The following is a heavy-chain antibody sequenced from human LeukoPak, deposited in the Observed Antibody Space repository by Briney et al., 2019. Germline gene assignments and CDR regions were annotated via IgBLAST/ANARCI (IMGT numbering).Heavy chain of an antibody. Sequence: SQTLSLTCTVSGGSISSCDYYWIWLRQPPGKGLVWIRYIYYSGNTYYNPSLKRRVTISVDTSKNQFSLKLSSVTAADTAVYYCATANFDCSGGSCYSYYFDYWGQGTLVTVSS. V-gene: IGHV4-30-4*08. CDR1: GGSISSCDYY. CDR3: ATANFDCSGGSCYSYYFDY. J-gene: IGHJ4*02. CDR2: IYYSGNT. D-gene: IGHD2-15*01.